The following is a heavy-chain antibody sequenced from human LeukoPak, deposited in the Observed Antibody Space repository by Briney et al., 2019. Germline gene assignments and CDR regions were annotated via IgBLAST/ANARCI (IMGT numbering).Heavy chain of an antibody. CDR1: EFTFNRYW. CDR3: VGPTCLRGGYCSTNP. V-gene: IGHV3-7*05. J-gene: IGHJ5*02. Sequence: PGGSLRLSCVASASEFTFNRYWMSWVRQAPGKGLQWVANIKHDGGEAFYVDSVKGRFMISRDNAKNTLYLQMNSLRAEDTAVYYCVGPTCLRGGYCSTNPWGQGTLVTVSS. D-gene: IGHD2-2*01. CDR2: IKHDGGEA.